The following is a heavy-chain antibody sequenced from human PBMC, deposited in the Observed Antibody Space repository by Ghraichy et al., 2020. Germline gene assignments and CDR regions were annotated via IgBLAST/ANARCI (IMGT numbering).Heavy chain of an antibody. CDR1: GGSIDDGDYY. CDR3: ARQVTTAKDFYYFGLDV. V-gene: IGHV4-30-4*01. D-gene: IGHD4-17*01. Sequence: SETLSLTCTVSGGSIDDGDYYWTWIRQSPGKGLEWIGYIYFNGNTYYNPSLKSRLAISLDTSNNQFSLRLSSVTAADTAVYYCARQVTTAKDFYYFGLDVWGQGTTVTVSS. CDR2: IYFNGNT. J-gene: IGHJ6*02.